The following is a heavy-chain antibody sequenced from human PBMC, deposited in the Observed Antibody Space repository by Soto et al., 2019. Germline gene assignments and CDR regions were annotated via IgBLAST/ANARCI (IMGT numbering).Heavy chain of an antibody. J-gene: IGHJ6*02. CDR3: AREPYYDFWSGYPRGMDV. CDR2: MNPNSGNT. CDR1: GXTFTSYD. D-gene: IGHD3-3*01. V-gene: IGHV1-8*01. Sequence: VKVSCKASGXTFTSYDINWVRQATGQGLEWMGWMNPNSGNTGYAQKFQGRVTMTRNTSISTAYMELSSLRSEDTAVYYCAREPYYDFWSGYPRGMDVWGQGTTVTVSS.